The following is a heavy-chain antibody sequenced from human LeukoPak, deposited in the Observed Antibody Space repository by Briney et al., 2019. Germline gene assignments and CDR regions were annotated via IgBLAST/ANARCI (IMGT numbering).Heavy chain of an antibody. CDR1: RFTFSSYA. D-gene: IGHD6-25*01. J-gene: IGHJ3*02. CDR3: ARAVYSSGNAFDI. V-gene: IGHV3-30-3*01. Sequence: GGSLRLSCAASRFTFSSYAMHWVRQAPGKGLEWVAVISYDGSNKYYADSVKGRFTISKDNSKNTLYLQMNSLRAEDTAVYYCARAVYSSGNAFDIWGQGAMVTVSS. CDR2: ISYDGSNK.